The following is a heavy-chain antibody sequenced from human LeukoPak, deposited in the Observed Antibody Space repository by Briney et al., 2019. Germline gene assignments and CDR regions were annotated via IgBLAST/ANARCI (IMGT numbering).Heavy chain of an antibody. CDR2: IYYSGST. CDR3: AGDKLEFYDSSGYGDAFDI. J-gene: IGHJ3*02. Sequence: SETLSLTCTVSGGSISSYYWSWIRQPPGKGLEWIGYIYYSGSTNYNPSLKSRVTISVDTSKNQFSLKLSSVTAADTAVYYCAGDKLEFYDSSGYGDAFDIWGQGTMVTVSS. CDR1: GGSISSYY. V-gene: IGHV4-59*01. D-gene: IGHD3-22*01.